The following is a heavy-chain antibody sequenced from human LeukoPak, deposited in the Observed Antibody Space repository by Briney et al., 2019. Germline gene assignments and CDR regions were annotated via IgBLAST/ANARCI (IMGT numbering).Heavy chain of an antibody. Sequence: GGSLRLSCAASGFTFSTYSMNWVRQAPGKGLEWVSSISSSSTYIHYADSVKGRVTISRDNAKNSLYLQMNSLRAEDTAVYYCAKGGIAAAGIYYWGQGTLVTVSS. D-gene: IGHD6-13*01. CDR3: AKGGIAAAGIYY. V-gene: IGHV3-21*01. CDR1: GFTFSTYS. CDR2: ISSSSTYI. J-gene: IGHJ4*02.